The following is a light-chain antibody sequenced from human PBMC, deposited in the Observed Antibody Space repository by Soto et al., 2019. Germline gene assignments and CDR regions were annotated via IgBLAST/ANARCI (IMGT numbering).Light chain of an antibody. CDR1: QSISTW. CDR2: KAS. J-gene: IGKJ1*01. V-gene: IGKV1-5*03. Sequence: DIQMTQSPSTLPASVGDRVTITCRANQSISTWLAWYQQKPGKAPNLLIYKASRLETGVPSRFSGSGSGTEFTLTISSLQPDDFAIYYCQQYNSQSWTFGQGTKVDIK. CDR3: QQYNSQSWT.